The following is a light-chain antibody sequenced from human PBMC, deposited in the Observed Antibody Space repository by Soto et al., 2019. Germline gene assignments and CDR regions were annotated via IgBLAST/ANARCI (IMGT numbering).Light chain of an antibody. J-gene: IGKJ2*01. CDR2: DAS. CDR1: QTISSS. CDR3: QQHNDYTAVT. Sequence: DIQMTQSPSTLSASVGDRVTITCRASQTISSSLAWYQHKPGKAPKLLIFDASTLQTGVPSRFSGSGFGTEFPLAITGLQPDDFAPYYCQQHNDYTAVTFGQGTKLEIK. V-gene: IGKV1-5*01.